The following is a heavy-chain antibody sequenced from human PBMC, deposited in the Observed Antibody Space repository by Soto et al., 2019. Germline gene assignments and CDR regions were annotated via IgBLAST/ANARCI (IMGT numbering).Heavy chain of an antibody. CDR2: ISSSSSYI. J-gene: IGHJ6*02. CDR3: ARDLTAAVTILYYYYSMDV. V-gene: IGHV3-21*01. D-gene: IGHD4-17*01. Sequence: EVQLVESGGGLVKPGGSLRLSCAASGFTFSSYSMNWVRQAPGKGLEWVSSISSSSSYIYYADSVKGRFTISRDNAKNSLYLQMNSLRAEDTAVYYCARDLTAAVTILYYYYSMDVWGQGTTVTVSS. CDR1: GFTFSSYS.